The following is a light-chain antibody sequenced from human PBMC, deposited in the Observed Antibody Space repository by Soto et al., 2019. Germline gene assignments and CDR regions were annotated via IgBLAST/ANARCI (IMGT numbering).Light chain of an antibody. CDR2: RAS. V-gene: IGKV3-15*01. J-gene: IGKJ1*01. CDR3: QQYNNWPPWT. Sequence: EIVMTQSPATLSVSPGERATLSCRASQSIGSNLAWYQQKPGQPPRLLIYRASTRVTGISARFSGSGSGTEFTLTISSLQSEDFAVYYCQQYNNWPPWTFGQGTKVDIK. CDR1: QSIGSN.